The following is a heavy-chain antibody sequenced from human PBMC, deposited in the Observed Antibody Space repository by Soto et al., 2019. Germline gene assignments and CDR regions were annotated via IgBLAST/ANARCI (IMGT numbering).Heavy chain of an antibody. J-gene: IGHJ4*02. D-gene: IGHD5-18*01. Sequence: QVQLQESGPGLVKPSETLSLTCTVSGGSVHNGSYYWSWLRQPPGKGLEWIGYIYSTGTTNYNPTLKSHVTISVDTSKNQFSLKVKSVSAADTAVYFCARNSRGYIYGYYFDSWGQGTLVTVSS. V-gene: IGHV4-61*01. CDR2: IYSTGTT. CDR3: ARNSRGYIYGYYFDS. CDR1: GGSVHNGSYY.